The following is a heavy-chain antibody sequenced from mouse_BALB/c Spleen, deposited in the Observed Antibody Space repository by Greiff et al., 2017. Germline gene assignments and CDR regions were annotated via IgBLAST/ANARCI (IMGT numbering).Heavy chain of an antibody. J-gene: IGHJ3*01. CDR3: ARFYDYDEGFAY. D-gene: IGHD2-4*01. CDR2: INPDSSTI. CDR1: GFDFSRYW. V-gene: IGHV4-1*02. Sequence: EVKLMESGGGLVQPGGSLKLSCAASGFDFSRYWMSWVRQAPGKGLEWIGEINPDSSTINYTPSLKDKFIISRDNAKNTLYLQMSKVRSEDTALYYCARFYDYDEGFAYWGQGTLVTVSA.